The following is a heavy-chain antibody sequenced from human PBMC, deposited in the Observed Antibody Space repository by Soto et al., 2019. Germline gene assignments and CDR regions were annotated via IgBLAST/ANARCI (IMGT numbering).Heavy chain of an antibody. V-gene: IGHV3-33*01. CDR1: GFTFSSYG. J-gene: IGHJ4*02. D-gene: IGHD1-26*01. Sequence: QVQLVESGGGVVQPGRSLRLSCAASGFTFSSYGMHWVRQAPGKGLEWVAVIWYDGSNKYYADSVKGRFTISRDNSKNTLDLQMNSLRAEDTAVYYCAGEVLSLGLLWGQGTLVTVSS. CDR2: IWYDGSNK. CDR3: AGEVLSLGLL.